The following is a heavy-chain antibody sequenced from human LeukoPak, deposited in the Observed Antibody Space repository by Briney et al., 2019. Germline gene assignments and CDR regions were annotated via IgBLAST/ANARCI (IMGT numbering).Heavy chain of an antibody. Sequence: PSETLSLTCTVFGGSVSSFHWSWIRQPAGKGLEWIGRIYTSGSTNYNPSLKSRVTMSVGTPKNQFSLKLSSVTAADTAVYYCARDIQQWLDRDAFDIWGQGTMVTVSS. CDR3: ARDIQQWLDRDAFDI. J-gene: IGHJ3*02. D-gene: IGHD6-19*01. CDR1: GGSVSSFH. V-gene: IGHV4-4*07. CDR2: IYTSGST.